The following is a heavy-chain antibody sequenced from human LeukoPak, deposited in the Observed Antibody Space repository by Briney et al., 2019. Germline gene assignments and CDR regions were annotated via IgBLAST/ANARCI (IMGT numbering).Heavy chain of an antibody. V-gene: IGHV3-48*01. CDR3: ARDGGEWLTYFDY. CDR1: GFTFSSYS. CDR2: ISSSSSTI. D-gene: IGHD3-3*01. Sequence: GGSLRLSCAASGFTFSSYSMNWVRQAPGKGLEWVSYISSSSSTIYYADSVKGRFTISRDNAKNSLYLQMNSLRAEDTAVYYCARDGGEWLTYFDYWGQGTLVTVSS. J-gene: IGHJ4*02.